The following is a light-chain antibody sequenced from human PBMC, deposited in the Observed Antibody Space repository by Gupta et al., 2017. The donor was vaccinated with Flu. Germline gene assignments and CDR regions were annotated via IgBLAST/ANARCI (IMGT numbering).Light chain of an antibody. CDR2: RVS. J-gene: IGKJ1*01. CDR3: RQGKHLRT. V-gene: IGKV2-30*02. CDR1: QSLVHRNGNNY. Sequence: PVTLGQPASISCRSSQSLVHRNGNNYLNWLQQRPGQSPRRLIYRVSKRDYGVPDRFSGSGAVTDFTLKSSGGEAEDVGIYYVRQGKHLRTFGQGTKVEIK.